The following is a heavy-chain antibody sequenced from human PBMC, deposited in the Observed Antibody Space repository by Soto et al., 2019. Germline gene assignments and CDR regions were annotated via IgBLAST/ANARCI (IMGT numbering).Heavy chain of an antibody. V-gene: IGHV1-69*13. CDR2: IIPIFGTA. Sequence: SVKVSCKASGGTFSSYAISWVRQAPGQGLEWMGGIIPIFGTANYAQKFQGRVTITADESTSTAYMELSSLRSEDTAVYYCARDVGGVVVTAMRFYYWGQGTLVIVSS. CDR3: ARDVGGVVVTAMRFYY. J-gene: IGHJ4*02. D-gene: IGHD2-21*02. CDR1: GGTFSSYA.